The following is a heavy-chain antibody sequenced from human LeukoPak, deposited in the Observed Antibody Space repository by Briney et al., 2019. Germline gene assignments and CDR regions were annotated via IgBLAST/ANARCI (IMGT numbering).Heavy chain of an antibody. CDR1: GGSISSYY. Sequence: PSETLSLTCTVSGGSISSYYWNWIRQPPGKGLEWIGEINHSGSTNYNPSLKSRVTISVDTSKNQFSLKLSSVTAADTAVYYCARVVYDSSGYPYWYFDPWGRGTLVTVSS. J-gene: IGHJ2*01. D-gene: IGHD3-22*01. CDR3: ARVVYDSSGYPYWYFDP. V-gene: IGHV4-34*01. CDR2: INHSGST.